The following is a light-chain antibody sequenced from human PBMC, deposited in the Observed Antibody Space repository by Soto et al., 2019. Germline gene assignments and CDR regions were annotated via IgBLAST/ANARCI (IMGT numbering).Light chain of an antibody. CDR2: GAS. V-gene: IGKV1-27*01. J-gene: IGKJ3*01. CDR1: QGINNY. Sequence: DIQMTQSPSSLSASVGDRVTITCRASQGINNYLVWYQQKPGKLRKLLISGASTVQSGVPSRFSGSQSGTDFTLTISSLQPEDVATYYCQKFNSAPFTFGPGTKVDIK. CDR3: QKFNSAPFT.